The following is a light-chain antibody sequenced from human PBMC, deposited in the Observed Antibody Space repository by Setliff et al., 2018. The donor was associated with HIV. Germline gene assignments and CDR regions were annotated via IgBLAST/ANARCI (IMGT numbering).Light chain of an antibody. J-gene: IGLJ2*01. Sequence: QSVLTQPASVSGSPGQSITISCTGTSSDVGSYNLVSWYQQHPGKASKLMIYEGSKRPSGVSNRFSASKSGNTASLTISGLQSEDEGDYYCCSYVSSSTFPVLFGGGTK. V-gene: IGLV2-23*03. CDR2: EGS. CDR1: SSDVGSYNL. CDR3: CSYVSSSTFPVL.